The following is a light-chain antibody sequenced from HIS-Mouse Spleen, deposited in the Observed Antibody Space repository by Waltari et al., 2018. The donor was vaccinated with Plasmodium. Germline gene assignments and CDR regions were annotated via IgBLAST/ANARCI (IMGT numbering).Light chain of an antibody. Sequence: EIVMTQSPATMSVSPGERANLSCRASQSVSSNLAWYQQKPGQAPRLLIYGASTRATGIPARFSGSGSGTEFTLTISSMQSEDFAFYYCQQYNNWPPYTFGQGTKLEIK. J-gene: IGKJ2*01. V-gene: IGKV3-15*01. CDR1: QSVSSN. CDR2: GAS. CDR3: QQYNNWPPYT.